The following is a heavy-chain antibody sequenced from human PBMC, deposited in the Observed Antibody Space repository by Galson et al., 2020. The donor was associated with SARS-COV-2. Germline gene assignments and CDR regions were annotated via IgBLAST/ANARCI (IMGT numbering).Heavy chain of an antibody. CDR2: INTNTGNP. CDR1: GYTFTSYA. Sequence: ASVKVSCKASGYTFTSYAMNWVRQAPGQGLEWMGWINTNTGNPTYAQGFTGRFVFSLDTSVSTAYLQISSLKAEDTAVYYCARPPRPYDFWSGYYYFDRWGRGTLVTVSS. D-gene: IGHD3-3*01. CDR3: ARPPRPYDFWSGYYYFDR. J-gene: IGHJ2*01. V-gene: IGHV7-4-1*02.